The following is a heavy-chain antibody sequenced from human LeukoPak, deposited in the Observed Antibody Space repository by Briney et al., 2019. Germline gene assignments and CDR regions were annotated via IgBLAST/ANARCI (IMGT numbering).Heavy chain of an antibody. CDR2: IYYSGST. CDR3: ARLICSTSCYYYYYYYMDV. CDR1: GGSISSSSYY. D-gene: IGHD2-2*01. Sequence: SETLSLTCTVSGGSISSSSYYWGWIRQPPGKGLEWIGSIYYSGSTYYNPSLKSRVTISVDTSKNQFSLKLNSVTAADTAVYYCARLICSTSCYYYYYYYMDVWGKGTTVTVSS. V-gene: IGHV4-39*01. J-gene: IGHJ6*03.